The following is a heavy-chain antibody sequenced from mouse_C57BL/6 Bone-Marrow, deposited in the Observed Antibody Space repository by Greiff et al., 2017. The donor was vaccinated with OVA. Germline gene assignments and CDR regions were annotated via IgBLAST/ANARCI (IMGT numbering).Heavy chain of an antibody. CDR2: IYPGSGST. V-gene: IGHV1-55*01. J-gene: IGHJ2*01. CDR1: GYTFTSYW. Sequence: VQLQQSGAELVKPGASVKMSCKASGYTFTSYWITWVKQRPGQGLEWIGDIYPGSGSTNYNEKFKSKATLTVDTSSSTAYMQLSSLTSEDSAVYYCARTYYGSSWGRDYWGQGTTLTVSS. CDR3: ARTYYGSSWGRDY. D-gene: IGHD1-1*01.